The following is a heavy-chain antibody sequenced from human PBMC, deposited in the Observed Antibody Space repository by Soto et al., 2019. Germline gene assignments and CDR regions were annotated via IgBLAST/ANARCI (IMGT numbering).Heavy chain of an antibody. J-gene: IGHJ3*02. CDR2: IYPDDSET. D-gene: IGHD4-17*01. V-gene: IGHV5-51*01. CDR3: ARGHYGNGFDI. Sequence: PGESLKISCKGSGYSFSSYWIGWVRQKPGRGLEWMGIIYPDDSETKYSPSFQGQVTMSADKSINTAYLQWSSLKGSDTAMYYCARGHYGNGFDIWGQGTMVTVSS. CDR1: GYSFSSYW.